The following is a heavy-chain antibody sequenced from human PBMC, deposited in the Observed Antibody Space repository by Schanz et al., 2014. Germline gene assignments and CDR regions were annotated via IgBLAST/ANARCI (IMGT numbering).Heavy chain of an antibody. V-gene: IGHV3-74*01. D-gene: IGHD4-17*01. CDR1: GFTFSSYW. CDR3: AKDWPSDYGGHCFDL. J-gene: IGHJ4*02. CDR2: INSDGSST. Sequence: EVQLVESGGGLVQPGGSLRLSCAASGFTFSSYWMHWVRQAPGQGLVWVSRINSDGSSTIYADSAQGRFAISRDNAKNTLYLQMNSLRAEDTAVYYCAKDWPSDYGGHCFDLWGQGTLVTVSS.